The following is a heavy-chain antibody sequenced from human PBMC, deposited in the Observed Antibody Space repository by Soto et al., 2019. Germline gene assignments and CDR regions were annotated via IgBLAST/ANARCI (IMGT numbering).Heavy chain of an antibody. CDR2: INHSGST. Sequence: GHGCRRISQTQRKGLEWIGEINHSGSTNYNPSLKSRVTISVDTSKNQFSLKLSSVTAADTAVYYCASGRRVVRGVIVGVMEVLGKGTTVTVSS. J-gene: IGHJ6*03. CDR3: ASGRRVVRGVIVGVMEV. D-gene: IGHD3-10*01. CDR1: GHG. V-gene: IGHV4-34*01.